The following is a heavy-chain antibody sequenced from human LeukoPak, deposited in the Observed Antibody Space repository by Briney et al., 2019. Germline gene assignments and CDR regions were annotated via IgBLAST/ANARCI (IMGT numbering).Heavy chain of an antibody. V-gene: IGHV3-23*01. J-gene: IGHJ4*02. Sequence: HTGGSLRLSCAASGFTFSSYSMNWVRQAPGKGLEWVSFISPSGDRTSNADSVEGRFTISRDNTRNTLYLQMNSLRDEDTGVYYCAIMHGYYDGSGFWVQWGQGTLVTVSS. D-gene: IGHD3-22*01. CDR3: AIMHGYYDGSGFWVQ. CDR1: GFTFSSYS. CDR2: ISPSGDRT.